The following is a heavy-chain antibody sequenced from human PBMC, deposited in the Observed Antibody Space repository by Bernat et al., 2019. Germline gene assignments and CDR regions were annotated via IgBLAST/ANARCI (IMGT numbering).Heavy chain of an antibody. CDR3: TTEAADPGDVDY. V-gene: IGHV3-15*01. D-gene: IGHD5-24*01. CDR1: GFTFSNAW. CDR2: IKSKTDGGTT. J-gene: IGHJ4*02. Sequence: EVQLVESGGGLVKPGGSLRLSCAASGFTFSNAWMSWVRQAPGKGLEWVGRIKSKTDGGTTDYAAPVKGRFTISRDDSNNTLYLQMNSLKTEDTAVYYCTTEAADPGDVDYWGQGTLVTVSS.